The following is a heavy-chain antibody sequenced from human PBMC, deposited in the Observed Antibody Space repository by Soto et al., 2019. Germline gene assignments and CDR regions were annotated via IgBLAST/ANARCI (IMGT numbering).Heavy chain of an antibody. V-gene: IGHV4-34*01. D-gene: IGHD3-10*01. J-gene: IGHJ4*02. CDR3: ARGSDYYGSGSRFAY. CDR1: GGSFSGYY. CDR2: INDRGIT. Sequence: QVQVQQWGAGLLKPSETLSLSCAVSGGSFSGYYWSWIRQPPGKGLEWIAEINDRGITNYNPSLKSRVTISIDTSKNHFSLRLSSVTAADTAMYFCARGSDYYGSGSRFAYWGQGTLVTVSS.